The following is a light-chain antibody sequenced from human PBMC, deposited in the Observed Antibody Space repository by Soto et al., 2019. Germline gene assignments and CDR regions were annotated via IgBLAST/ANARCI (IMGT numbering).Light chain of an antibody. CDR1: QSVSSN. V-gene: IGKV3-20*01. CDR3: QQYGSSPRT. CDR2: GAS. J-gene: IGKJ5*01. Sequence: IVLTQSPGTLSLSPGERATLSCRASQSVSSNLAWYQQKPGQAPRLLIYGASSRATGIPDRFSGSGSGTDFTLTISRLEPEDFAVYYCQQYGSSPRTFGQGTRLEI.